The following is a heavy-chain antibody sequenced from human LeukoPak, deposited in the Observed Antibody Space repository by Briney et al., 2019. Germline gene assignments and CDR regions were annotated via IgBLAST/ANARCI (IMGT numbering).Heavy chain of an antibody. Sequence: GGSLRLSCAASGFTFSSYAMSWVRQAPGKGLEWVSAISGSGGSTYYADSVKGRFTISRDNSKNTLYLQMNSLRAEDTAVYYCAKVAYHDFWSGYYPPIDYWGQGTLVTVSS. V-gene: IGHV3-23*01. CDR3: AKVAYHDFWSGYYPPIDY. CDR1: GFTFSSYA. D-gene: IGHD3-3*01. CDR2: ISGSGGST. J-gene: IGHJ4*02.